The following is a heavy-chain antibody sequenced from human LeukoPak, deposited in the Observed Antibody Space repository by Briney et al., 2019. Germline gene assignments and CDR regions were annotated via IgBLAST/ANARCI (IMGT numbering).Heavy chain of an antibody. CDR2: INHSGST. D-gene: IGHD6-19*01. CDR1: GGSFSGYY. CDR3: ARVSRGWLFDY. Sequence: SETLSLTCAVYGGSFSGYYWSWIRQPPGKGLEWIGEINHSGSTNYNPSLKSRVTISVDTSKNQFSLKLSSVTAADTAVYYCARVSRGWLFDYWGQGTLVTVSS. J-gene: IGHJ4*02. V-gene: IGHV4-34*01.